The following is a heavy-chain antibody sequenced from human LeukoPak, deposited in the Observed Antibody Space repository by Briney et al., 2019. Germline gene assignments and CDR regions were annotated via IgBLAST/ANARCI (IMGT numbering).Heavy chain of an antibody. CDR3: ARDSGSGNNDY. V-gene: IGHV1-3*01. CDR1: GYTFTSYA. Sequence: ASVKVSCKASGYTFTSYAIHWVRQAPGQRLEWMGWISAGNGNTKYSQNFQGRVIFISNTSATTAYMELSSLRSEDAAVYYCARDSGSGNNDYWSQGTLVTVSS. J-gene: IGHJ4*02. D-gene: IGHD1-26*01. CDR2: ISAGNGNT.